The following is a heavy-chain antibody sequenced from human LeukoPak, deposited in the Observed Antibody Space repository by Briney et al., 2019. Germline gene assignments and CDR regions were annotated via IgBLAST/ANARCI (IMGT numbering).Heavy chain of an antibody. CDR1: GGTVTSYA. J-gene: IGHJ3*02. D-gene: IGHD2-2*01. V-gene: IGHV1-69*13. CDR3: AREVEHIVVVPAAIYSLDAFDI. CDR2: IIPIFVTA. Sequence: ASVNLSCNASGGTVTSYAISWVRQSPGQGLEWMGGIIPIFVTANYAQKFQGRVKITADDSTSTAYMELSSLRYEDTAVYYCAREVEHIVVVPAAIYSLDAFDIWGQGTMVTVSS.